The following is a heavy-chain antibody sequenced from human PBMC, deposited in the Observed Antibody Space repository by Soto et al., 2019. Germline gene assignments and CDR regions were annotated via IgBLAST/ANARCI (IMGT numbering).Heavy chain of an antibody. CDR2: INHSGST. CDR1: GGSFSGYY. J-gene: IGHJ4*02. Sequence: SETLSLTCAVYGGSFSGYYWSWIRQPPGKGLEWIGEINHSGSTNYNPSLKSRVTISVDTSKNQFSLKLSSVTAADTAVYYCATRRDIVVVVAATPFDYWGQGTLVTVSS. CDR3: ATRRDIVVVVAATPFDY. V-gene: IGHV4-34*01. D-gene: IGHD2-15*01.